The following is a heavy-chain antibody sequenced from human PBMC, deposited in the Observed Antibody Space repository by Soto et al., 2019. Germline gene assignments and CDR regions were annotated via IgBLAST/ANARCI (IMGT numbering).Heavy chain of an antibody. V-gene: IGHV3-53*01. J-gene: IGHJ4*02. CDR3: AKKKTGSYPFDY. Sequence: GGSLRLSCAASGFTVSNNYMTLVRQAPGKGLEWVSFIYSSGSTYYADSVKGRFTISRDNSKNTLYLQMNSLRAEDTAVYYCAKKKTGSYPFDYWGQGTLVTVSS. D-gene: IGHD1-26*01. CDR1: GFTVSNNY. CDR2: IYSSGST.